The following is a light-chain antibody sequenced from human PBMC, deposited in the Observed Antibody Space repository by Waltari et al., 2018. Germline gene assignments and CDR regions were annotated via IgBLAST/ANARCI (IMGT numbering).Light chain of an antibody. Sequence: QSALTQPASVSGSPGQSITISCIGTRSDVGGYNYVSWYQQHPGKVPKLLIYDVSNPPSGVSNRFSGSKSGNTCSLTISGLQAEDEADYYCSSYTSISTPVVFGGGTKLTVL. CDR3: SSYTSISTPVV. CDR2: DVS. CDR1: RSDVGGYNY. J-gene: IGLJ2*01. V-gene: IGLV2-14*03.